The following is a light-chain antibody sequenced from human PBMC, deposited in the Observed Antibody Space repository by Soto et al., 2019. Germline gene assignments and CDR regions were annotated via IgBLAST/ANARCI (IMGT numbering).Light chain of an antibody. Sequence: DIQMTQSPSSLSASVGDSVTIICRASQSISNYLNWYQQKPGKAPKLLIYAASSLQSGIPSRFSGSGSGTDFTLTISSLQPEDFATYYCQQSYRLPRTFGQGTKLEIK. CDR1: QSISNY. V-gene: IGKV1-39*01. J-gene: IGKJ2*01. CDR2: AAS. CDR3: QQSYRLPRT.